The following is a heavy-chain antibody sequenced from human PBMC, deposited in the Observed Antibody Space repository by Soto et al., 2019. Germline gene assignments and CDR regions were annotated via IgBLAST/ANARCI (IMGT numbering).Heavy chain of an antibody. CDR3: ARGFATHCSGSTCYPYAY. CDR1: GFTFNTFW. J-gene: IGHJ4*02. D-gene: IGHD2-15*01. V-gene: IGHV3-7*03. CDR2: IKHDGRET. Sequence: EVQLVESGGDLVQPGGSLRLSCAASGFTFNTFWMSWVRQSPGKGLEWVANIKHDGRETYYADSVKGRFAISRDNAKNSLFLQMNTLGTADTAVYDCARGFATHCSGSTCYPYAYWGQGALVTVSS.